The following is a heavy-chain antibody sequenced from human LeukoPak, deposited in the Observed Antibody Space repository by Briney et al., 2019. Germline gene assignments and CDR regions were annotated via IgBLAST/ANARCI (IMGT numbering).Heavy chain of an antibody. J-gene: IGHJ4*02. CDR2: INSDGSST. V-gene: IGHV3-74*01. D-gene: IGHD2-2*01. CDR3: ARDGTYCSSTSCPWFDY. CDR1: GFIFSSYW. Sequence: GGSLRLSCAASGFIFSSYWIHWVRQAPGKGLVWVSRINSDGSSTTYADSVRGRFTISRDNAKNRLYLQMDSLRAEDSAVYYCARDGTYCSSTSCPWFDYWGQGTLVTVSS.